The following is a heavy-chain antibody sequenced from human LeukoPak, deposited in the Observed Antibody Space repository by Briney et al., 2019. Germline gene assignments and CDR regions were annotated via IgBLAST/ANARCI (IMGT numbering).Heavy chain of an antibody. Sequence: SETLSLTCTVSGGAIRSYSWSWMRQPPGKGLEWIGDIYYSGSTKYNPSLKSRATISVDTSKNQFSLKLSSVTAADTAVYYCASGSYYFDYWGEGTLVTVSS. CDR3: ASGSYYFDY. CDR2: IYYSGST. D-gene: IGHD1-26*01. J-gene: IGHJ4*02. CDR1: GGAIRSYS. V-gene: IGHV4-59*08.